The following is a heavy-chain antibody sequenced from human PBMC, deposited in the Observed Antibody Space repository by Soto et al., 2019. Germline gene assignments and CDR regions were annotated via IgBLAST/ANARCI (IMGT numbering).Heavy chain of an antibody. Sequence: PSETLSLTCAVYGGSFSGYYWSWIRQPPGKGLEWIGEINHSGSTNYNPSLKSRVTISVDTSNNQFSLKLSSVTAADTAVYYCAKDKIAVAGSNYGMDVWGQGTTVTVSS. J-gene: IGHJ6*02. CDR3: AKDKIAVAGSNYGMDV. D-gene: IGHD6-19*01. V-gene: IGHV4-34*01. CDR1: GGSFSGYY. CDR2: INHSGST.